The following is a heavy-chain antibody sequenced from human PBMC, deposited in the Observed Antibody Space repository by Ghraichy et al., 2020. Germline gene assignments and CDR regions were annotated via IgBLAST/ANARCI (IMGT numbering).Heavy chain of an antibody. Sequence: SQTLSLTCAVYGGSFSGYYWSWIRQPPGKGLEWIGEINHSGSTNYNPSLKSRVTISVDTSKNQFSLKLSSVTAADTAVYYCARESRFAKAGIYWGQGTLVAGSS. CDR2: INHSGST. D-gene: IGHD3-10*01. CDR3: ARESRFAKAGIY. CDR1: GGSFSGYY. J-gene: IGHJ4*02. V-gene: IGHV4-34*01.